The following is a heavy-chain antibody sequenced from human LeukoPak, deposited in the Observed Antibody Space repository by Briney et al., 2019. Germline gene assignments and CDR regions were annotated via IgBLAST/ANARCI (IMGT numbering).Heavy chain of an antibody. D-gene: IGHD4-17*01. Sequence: GGSLRLSCAASGFTFSSYGMNWVRQAPGKGLEWVSYINTISSTKYYADSVKGRFTISRDNAKNSLSLRMNSLRDEDTAVYYCARGKIGYYYGDYDGYWGQGTLVTVSS. CDR2: INTISSTK. CDR1: GFTFSSYG. V-gene: IGHV3-48*02. J-gene: IGHJ4*02. CDR3: ARGKIGYYYGDYDGY.